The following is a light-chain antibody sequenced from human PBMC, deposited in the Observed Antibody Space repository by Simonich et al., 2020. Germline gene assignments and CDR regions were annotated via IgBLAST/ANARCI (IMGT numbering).Light chain of an antibody. J-gene: IGLJ2*01. V-gene: IGLV3-1*01. CDR3: QAWDSSTAVV. CDR1: KLGEKN. Sequence: SSGLTRPPSVSVSPGQPASITCSGEKLGEKNACWYRQKPGRSPVLVSYQDSKRPAGIPERFSGSNSGNTATLTISGTQAMDEADYYCQAWDSSTAVVFGGGTKLTVL. CDR2: QDS.